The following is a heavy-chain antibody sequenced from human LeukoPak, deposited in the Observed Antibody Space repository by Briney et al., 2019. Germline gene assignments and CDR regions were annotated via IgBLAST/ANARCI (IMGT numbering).Heavy chain of an antibody. CDR1: GGSTSSYY. J-gene: IGHJ4*02. CDR2: IYYSGST. V-gene: IGHV4-59*01. D-gene: IGHD4-11*01. CDR3: ARDRVRGNSNPFFDY. Sequence: SETLSLTCTVSGGSTSSYYWSWIRQPPGKGLEWIGYIYYSGSTNYNPSLKSRVTISVDTSKNQFSLKLISVTAADTAVYYCARDRVRGNSNPFFDYWGQGTLVTVSS.